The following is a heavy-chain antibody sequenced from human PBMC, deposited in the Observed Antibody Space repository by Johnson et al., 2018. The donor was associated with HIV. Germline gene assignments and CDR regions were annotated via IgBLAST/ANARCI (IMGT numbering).Heavy chain of an antibody. CDR1: GFSFSSYG. Sequence: QVQLVESGGGAVQPGRSLRLSCVASGFSFSSYGMHWVRQAPGKGLEWVAVIYSGGTTEHYVESVKGRFTISRDNSENSLYLQMNSLRAEDTALYYCARSRYSSGWERDAFDIWGQGTMVTVSS. D-gene: IGHD6-19*01. J-gene: IGHJ3*02. CDR3: ARSRYSSGWERDAFDI. CDR2: IYSGGTTE. V-gene: IGHV3-33*03.